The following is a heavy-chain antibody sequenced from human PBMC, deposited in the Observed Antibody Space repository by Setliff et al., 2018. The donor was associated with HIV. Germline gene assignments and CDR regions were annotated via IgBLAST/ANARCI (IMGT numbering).Heavy chain of an antibody. V-gene: IGHV1-69*05. J-gene: IGHJ4*02. CDR2: IIPIFGTA. CDR1: GGTFSSYA. D-gene: IGHD5-18*01. Sequence: GASVKVSCKASGGTFSSYAISWVRQAPGQGLEWMGGIIPIFGTANYAQKFQGRVTITTDESTSTAYMELSSLRSEDTAVYYCARAERGYSYGKGYYFDYWGQGTQVTVSS. CDR3: ARAERGYSYGKGYYFDY.